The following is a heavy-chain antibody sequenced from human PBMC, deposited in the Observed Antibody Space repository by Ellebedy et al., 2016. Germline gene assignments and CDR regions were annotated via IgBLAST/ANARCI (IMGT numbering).Heavy chain of an antibody. V-gene: IGHV3-7*01. J-gene: IGHJ4*02. CDR2: INQDGSKK. CDR1: GFTFSNYW. CDR3: VRALDY. Sequence: GESLKISXAASGFTFSNYWMHWVRQAPGKGLEWVANINQDGSKKFYVDSVKGRFTISRDNAKNSLYLQMNSLRAEDTAMYYCVRALDYWGQGTLVTVSS.